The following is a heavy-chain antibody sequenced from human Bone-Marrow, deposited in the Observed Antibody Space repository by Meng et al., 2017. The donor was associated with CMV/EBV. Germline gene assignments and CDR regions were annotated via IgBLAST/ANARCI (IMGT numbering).Heavy chain of an antibody. J-gene: IGHJ5*02. CDR2: IYYSGST. V-gene: IGHV4-59*01. CDR1: GGSISSYY. Sequence: SETLSLTCTVSGGSISSYYWSWIRQPPGKGLEWIGYIYYSGSTNYNPSLKSRVTISVDTSKNQFSLKLSSVTAADTAVYYCARGTSSGYTNWFDPWGQGTLVTVSS. CDR3: ARGTSSGYTNWFDP. D-gene: IGHD3-22*01.